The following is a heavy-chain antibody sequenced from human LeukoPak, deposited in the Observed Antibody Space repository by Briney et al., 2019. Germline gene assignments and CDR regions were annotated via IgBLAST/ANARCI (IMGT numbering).Heavy chain of an antibody. D-gene: IGHD2-2*01. CDR1: GFTFSSYA. CDR2: MSFDGSNT. Sequence: PGGSLRLSCAASGFTFSSYAVHWVRQAPGKGLEWVAVMSFDGSNTHYADSVKGRFTISRDNSKNTLYLQMNSLRAEDTAVYYCASLRYCSSTSCKKSAAAGTEYFQHWGQGTLVTVSS. CDR3: ASLRYCSSTSCKKSAAAGTEYFQH. V-gene: IGHV3-30-3*01. J-gene: IGHJ1*01.